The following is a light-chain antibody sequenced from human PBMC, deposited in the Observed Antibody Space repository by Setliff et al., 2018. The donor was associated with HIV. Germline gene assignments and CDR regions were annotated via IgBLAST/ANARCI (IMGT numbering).Light chain of an antibody. J-gene: IGLJ3*02. CDR2: DVS. Sequence: QSVLTQSASVSGSPGQSITISCTGTSSDVGGYNFVSWYQQHPDKAPELMIYDVSNRPSGVSDRFSGSKSGNTASLTISGLQAEDEADYYCASYTSSSTWVLGGGT. CDR1: SSDVGGYNF. V-gene: IGLV2-14*01. CDR3: ASYTSSSTWV.